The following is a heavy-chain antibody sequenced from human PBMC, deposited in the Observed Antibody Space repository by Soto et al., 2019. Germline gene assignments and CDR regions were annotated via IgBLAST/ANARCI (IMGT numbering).Heavy chain of an antibody. J-gene: IGHJ6*03. CDR3: ASYYRDDVYYYMDV. CDR2: INSDGSST. D-gene: IGHD3-22*01. Sequence: EVQLVESGGGLVQPGGSLRLSCAASGFTFSSFWMHWVRQAPGKGLVWVSRINSDGSSTSYADSVKGRFTISRDNAKNTLYLQMNSLRAEDTAVYYCASYYRDDVYYYMDVWGKGTTVTVSS. V-gene: IGHV3-74*01. CDR1: GFTFSSFW.